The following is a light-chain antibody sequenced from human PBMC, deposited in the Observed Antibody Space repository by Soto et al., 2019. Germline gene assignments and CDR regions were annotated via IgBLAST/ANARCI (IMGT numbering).Light chain of an antibody. CDR2: TNN. CDR3: AAWDDSLSSWV. V-gene: IGLV1-47*01. CDR1: SSNIGSNY. J-gene: IGLJ3*02. Sequence: QSVLTQPPSASGTPGQRITISCSGSSSNIGSNYVYWYQQLPGTAPKLLIYTNNQRPSGVPDRFSGSKSGTSVSLAISGLRSEDEADYYCAAWDDSLSSWVFGGGTKVTVL.